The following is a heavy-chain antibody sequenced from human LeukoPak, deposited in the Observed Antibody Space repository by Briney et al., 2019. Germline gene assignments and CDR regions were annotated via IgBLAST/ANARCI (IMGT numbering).Heavy chain of an antibody. Sequence: PGGSLRLSCAASGFIFNNYGFHWVRQAPGRGLEWVAVIWYDGSKTYYVDSVKGRFTISRDNAKNSLYLQMNSLRAEDTAFYYCARGMTDFEYWGQGTLVTVSS. V-gene: IGHV3-33*01. CDR1: GFIFNNYG. J-gene: IGHJ4*02. CDR3: ARGMTDFEY. CDR2: IWYDGSKT.